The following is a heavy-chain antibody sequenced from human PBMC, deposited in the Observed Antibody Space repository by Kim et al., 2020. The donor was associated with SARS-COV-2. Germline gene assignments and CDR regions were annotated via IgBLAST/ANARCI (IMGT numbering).Heavy chain of an antibody. CDR3: ARGLQGVWGSYRSYYFDY. CDR1: GGSFSGYY. CDR2: INHSGST. Sequence: SETLSLTCAVYGGSFSGYYWSWIRQPPGKGLEWIGEINHSGSTNYNPSLKSRVTISVDTSKNQFSLKLSSVTAADTAVYYCARGLQGVWGSYRSYYFDY. J-gene: IGHJ4*01. D-gene: IGHD3-16*02. V-gene: IGHV4-34*01.